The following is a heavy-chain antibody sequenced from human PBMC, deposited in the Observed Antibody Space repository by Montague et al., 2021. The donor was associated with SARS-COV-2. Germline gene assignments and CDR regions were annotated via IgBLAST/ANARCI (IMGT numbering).Heavy chain of an antibody. Sequence: SETLSLTCTSSVACNAGADWKWIRLTPGNTLKWFGVFCWVGSTDYNPSLKSRATISRDTSKNQFSLKVRSVTAADTAVYYCARETMTADAFDIWGQGTMVTVYS. CDR2: FCWVGST. V-gene: IGHV4-59*01. J-gene: IGHJ3*02. CDR3: ARETMTADAFDI. D-gene: IGHD1-14*01. CDR1: VACNAGAD.